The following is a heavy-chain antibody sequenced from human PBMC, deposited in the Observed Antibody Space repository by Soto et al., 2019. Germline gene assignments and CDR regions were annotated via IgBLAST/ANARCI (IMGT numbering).Heavy chain of an antibody. CDR3: EVTTGY. J-gene: IGHJ4*02. V-gene: IGHV1-8*01. CDR2: VSPENRNA. Sequence: GASGKVSCKASGYTFTRYYMEWVRQAPGQGLEYMGWVSPENRNAGYAPQFRGRVSMTADTSINAVYLVLTTLTYEDTAVYYCEVTTGYWGQGTMVTVSS. D-gene: IGHD4-17*01. CDR1: GYTFTRYY.